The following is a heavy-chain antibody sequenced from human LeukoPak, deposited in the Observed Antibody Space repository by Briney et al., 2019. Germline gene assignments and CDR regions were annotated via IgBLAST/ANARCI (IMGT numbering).Heavy chain of an antibody. J-gene: IGHJ6*03. V-gene: IGHV3-30-3*01. CDR3: ARGKDCSSTSCYDYYYYYMDV. Sequence: GGSLRLSCAASGFSLSRYGMHWVRQAPGKGLEWVAFISYDGSNKYYADSVKGRFTISRDNSKNSLYLQMNSLRAEDTAVYYCARGKDCSSTSCYDYYYYYMDVWGKGTTVTVSS. CDR2: ISYDGSNK. CDR1: GFSLSRYG. D-gene: IGHD2-2*01.